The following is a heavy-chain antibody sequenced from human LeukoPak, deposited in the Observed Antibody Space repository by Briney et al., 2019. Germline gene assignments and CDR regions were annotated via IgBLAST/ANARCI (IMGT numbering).Heavy chain of an antibody. D-gene: IGHD1-7*01. Sequence: GRSLRLSCAASGFTFSSYAMHWVRQAPGKGLEWVPVISYDGSNKYYADSVRGRFTISRDNSKNTLFLQMDDLRAEDSAVYYCGKDGNWNYGHIDYWGQGTQVTVSS. J-gene: IGHJ4*02. CDR3: GKDGNWNYGHIDY. CDR1: GFTFSSYA. V-gene: IGHV3-30-3*01. CDR2: ISYDGSNK.